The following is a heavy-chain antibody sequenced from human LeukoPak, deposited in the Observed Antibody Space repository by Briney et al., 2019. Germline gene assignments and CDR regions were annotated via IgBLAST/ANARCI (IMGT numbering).Heavy chain of an antibody. D-gene: IGHD3-22*01. CDR1: EFTFSTYW. Sequence: GGSLRLSCAASEFTFSTYWMNWVRQAPGKGLEWVANISQDGSDKYYVDSVKGRFTISRDKAKNSLYLQMNSLRAEDTAVYYCARDQRYYYDSSGASLYYYYYMDVWGKGTTVTVSS. J-gene: IGHJ6*03. CDR2: ISQDGSDK. CDR3: ARDQRYYYDSSGASLYYYYYMDV. V-gene: IGHV3-7*01.